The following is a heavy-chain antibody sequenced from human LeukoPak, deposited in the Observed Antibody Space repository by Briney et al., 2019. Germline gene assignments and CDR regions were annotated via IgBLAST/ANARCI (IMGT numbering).Heavy chain of an antibody. CDR2: IYTSGST. Sequence: SETLSLTCTVSGISISSGDNYWSWLRQPAGKGLEWIGRIYTSGSTNYNLSLTSRVTISVDTSKHQFSLKLSSVTAADPAVYYCAREGYSGYESPMNYFDYWGQGTLVTVSS. CDR1: GISISSGDNY. J-gene: IGHJ4*02. V-gene: IGHV4-61*02. D-gene: IGHD5-12*01. CDR3: AREGYSGYESPMNYFDY.